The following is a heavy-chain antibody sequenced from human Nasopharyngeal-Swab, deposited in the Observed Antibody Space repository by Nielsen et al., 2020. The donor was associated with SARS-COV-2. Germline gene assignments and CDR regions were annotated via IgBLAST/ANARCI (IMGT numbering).Heavy chain of an antibody. CDR1: GGSISSSSYY. Sequence: SETLSLTCTVSGGSISSSSYYWGWIRQPPGKGLEWIGSIYYSGSTYYNPSLKSRVTISVDTSKNQFSLKLSSVTAADTAVYYCATREVLAAMPLDAFDIWGQGTMITVSS. D-gene: IGHD2-2*01. CDR3: ATREVLAAMPLDAFDI. J-gene: IGHJ3*02. V-gene: IGHV4-39*01. CDR2: IYYSGST.